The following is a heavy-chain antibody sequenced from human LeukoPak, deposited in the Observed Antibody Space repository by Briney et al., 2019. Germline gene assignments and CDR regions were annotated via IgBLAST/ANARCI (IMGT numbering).Heavy chain of an antibody. J-gene: IGHJ4*02. CDR3: ARSLRHCSSTSCYPDY. CDR2: INPSGGST. D-gene: IGHD2-2*01. V-gene: IGHV1-46*01. Sequence: ASVKVSFKASGYTFTSYYMHWVRQAPGQGLEWMGIINPSGGSTSYAQKFQGRVTMTRDTSTSTVYMELSSLRSEDTAVYYCARSLRHCSSTSCYPDYWGQGTLVTVSS. CDR1: GYTFTSYY.